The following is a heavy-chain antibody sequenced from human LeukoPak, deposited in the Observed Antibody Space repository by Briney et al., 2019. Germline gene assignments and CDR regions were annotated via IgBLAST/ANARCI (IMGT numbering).Heavy chain of an antibody. CDR2: INHNGNVN. Sequence: XXXLSXXXXXFXFXSYWMNWARQAPGKGLEWVASINHNGNVNYYVDSVKGRFTISRDNAKNSLYLQMSNLRAEDTAVYFCARGGGLDVWGQGATVTVSS. CDR1: XFXFXSYW. D-gene: IGHD3-16*01. J-gene: IGHJ6*02. V-gene: IGHV3-7*03. CDR3: ARGGGLDV.